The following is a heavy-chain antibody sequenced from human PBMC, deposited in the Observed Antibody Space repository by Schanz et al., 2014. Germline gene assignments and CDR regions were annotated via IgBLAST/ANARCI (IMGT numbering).Heavy chain of an antibody. V-gene: IGHV1-2*02. CDR3: ARELRLEYYFDY. J-gene: IGHJ4*02. Sequence: QVQLVQSGAEVKKPGASVKVSCKASGYSFTGYYMHWVRQAPGQGLEWMGRINPNSGGTNYAQKFQGGVTMTRDTSISTAYMELSSLRSDDTAVYYCARELRLEYYFDYWGQGTQVTVSS. CDR2: INPNSGGT. D-gene: IGHD4-17*01. CDR1: GYSFTGYY.